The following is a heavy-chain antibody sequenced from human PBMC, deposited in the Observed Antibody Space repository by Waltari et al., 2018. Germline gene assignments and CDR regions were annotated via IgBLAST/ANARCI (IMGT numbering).Heavy chain of an antibody. V-gene: IGHV1-69*01. J-gene: IGHJ5*02. CDR3: ARVRRGLYGDYAPWFDP. Sequence: QVQLVQSGAEVKKPGSSVKVSCKASGGTFSSYAISWVRQAPGQGLEWMGGIIPIFGTANYAQKFQGRVTITADESTSTAYMERSSLRSEDTAVYYCARVRRGLYGDYAPWFDPWGQGTLVTVSS. D-gene: IGHD4-17*01. CDR2: IIPIFGTA. CDR1: GGTFSSYA.